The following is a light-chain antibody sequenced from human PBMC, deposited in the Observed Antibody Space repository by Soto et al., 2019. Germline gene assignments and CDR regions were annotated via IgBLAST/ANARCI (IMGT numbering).Light chain of an antibody. J-gene: IGKJ5*01. CDR1: QSVSRNC. CDR3: QQYYTSAT. V-gene: IGKV3-20*01. CDR2: GAS. Sequence: VLTQSPGTLCLSPGERSTISSRASQSVSRNCSAWYQKKPGHAPRLLIHGASSRATGIPDRLSGSGSGTAFTLTISRPDPEDFAVYYCQQYYTSATFGQGTRLEI.